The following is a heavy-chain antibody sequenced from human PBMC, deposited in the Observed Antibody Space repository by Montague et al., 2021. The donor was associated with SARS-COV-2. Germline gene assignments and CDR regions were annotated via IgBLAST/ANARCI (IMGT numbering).Heavy chain of an antibody. Sequence: SLRLSCAASGFSLSSYSMNWVRQAPGKGLEWVSYFSGISTKMNFADSVKGRFTISRDIAKNSLYLQMDSLTDEDTAVYYCARDAGYNWNTEAYALDMWGQGTMVVVSS. CDR1: GFSLSSYS. D-gene: IGHD1/OR15-1a*01. CDR3: ARDAGYNWNTEAYALDM. V-gene: IGHV3-48*02. CDR2: FSGISTKM. J-gene: IGHJ3*02.